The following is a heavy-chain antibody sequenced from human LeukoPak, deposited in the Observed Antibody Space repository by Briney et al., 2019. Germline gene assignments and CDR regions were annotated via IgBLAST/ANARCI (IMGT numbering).Heavy chain of an antibody. Sequence: SVKVSCKASGGTFKSYAISWVRQDPGQGLEWMGGITAIFGTANYAQKFQARVTITAVESMSTAYMELSSLRSEDTAVYYCARGWLAETTVVTPYNYWGQGTLVTVSS. V-gene: IGHV1-69*01. D-gene: IGHD4-23*01. CDR3: ARGWLAETTVVTPYNY. CDR1: GGTFKSYA. CDR2: ITAIFGTA. J-gene: IGHJ4*02.